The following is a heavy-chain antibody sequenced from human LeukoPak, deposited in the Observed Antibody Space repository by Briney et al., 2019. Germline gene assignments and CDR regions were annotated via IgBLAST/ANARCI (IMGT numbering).Heavy chain of an antibody. D-gene: IGHD6-19*01. CDR1: GGSISSYY. J-gene: IGHJ4*02. CDR3: ARASSSGYYADF. Sequence: PSETLSLTCTVSGGSISSYYWSWIRQPPGKGLEWIGYIHYSGDTNYNPSLKSRVSISVDTSKNQLSLKLTSVIAADMAVYFCARASSSGYYADFWGQGTLVTVSS. CDR2: IHYSGDT. V-gene: IGHV4-59*01.